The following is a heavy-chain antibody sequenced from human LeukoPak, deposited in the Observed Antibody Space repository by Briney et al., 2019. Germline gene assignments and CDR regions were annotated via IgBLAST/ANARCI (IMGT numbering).Heavy chain of an antibody. CDR2: IRYDGSNK. V-gene: IGHV3-30*02. D-gene: IGHD1-26*01. Sequence: GGSLRLSCAASGFTFSSYGMHWVRQAPGKGLEWVAFIRYDGSNKYYAGSVKGRFTISRDNSKNTLYLQMNSLRAEDTAVYYCAKDSVGATTSSDYWGQGTLVTVSS. CDR3: AKDSVGATTSSDY. CDR1: GFTFSSYG. J-gene: IGHJ4*02.